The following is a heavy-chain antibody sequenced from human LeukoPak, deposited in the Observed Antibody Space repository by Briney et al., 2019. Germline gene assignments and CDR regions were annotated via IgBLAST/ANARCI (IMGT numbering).Heavy chain of an antibody. Sequence: GASVKVSCKASGYTFTGYYMHWVRQAPGQGLEWMGWINSNSGGTKFAQKFQGRVTMTRDTFISTAYMELNRLGSDDTAVYYCARGRGSGSQPLSNWFDPWGQGTLVTVSS. CDR1: GYTFTGYY. J-gene: IGHJ5*02. CDR3: ARGRGSGSQPLSNWFDP. V-gene: IGHV1-2*02. CDR2: INSNSGGT. D-gene: IGHD3-10*01.